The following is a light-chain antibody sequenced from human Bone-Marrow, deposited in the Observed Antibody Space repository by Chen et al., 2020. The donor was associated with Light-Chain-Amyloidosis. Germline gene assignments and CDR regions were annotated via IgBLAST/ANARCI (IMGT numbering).Light chain of an antibody. CDR1: SGSNATNY. V-gene: IGLV6-57*01. J-gene: IGLJ3*02. CDR2: EDD. CDR3: QSYQGSSQGV. Sequence: NFMLTQPHSVSESPGKTVIISCTRSSGSNATNYVQGYQQRPGSSPTTVIYEDDQRPSGVPDRFSGSSDRSSNSASLTISGLKTEDEADYYCQSYQGSSQGVFGGGTKLTVL.